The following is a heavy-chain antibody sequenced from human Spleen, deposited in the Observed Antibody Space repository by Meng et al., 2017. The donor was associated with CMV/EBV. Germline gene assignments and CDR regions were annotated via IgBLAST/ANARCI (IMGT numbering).Heavy chain of an antibody. CDR1: GYTFTGYY. CDR3: ARDRVGIDYGDKGPIDF. J-gene: IGHJ4*02. V-gene: IGHV1-2*02. CDR2: INPNGGGT. Sequence: ASVKVSCKASGYTFTGYYIHWVRQAPGQGLEWMGWINPNGGGTNYAQKFQGRVTMTRDTSINTAYMDLSRLRSDDTAVYFCARDRVGIDYGDKGPIDFWGQGTLVTVSS. D-gene: IGHD4-17*01.